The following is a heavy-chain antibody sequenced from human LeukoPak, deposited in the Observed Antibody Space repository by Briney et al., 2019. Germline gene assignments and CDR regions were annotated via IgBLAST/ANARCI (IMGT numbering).Heavy chain of an antibody. CDR3: ARGHYEMGV. CDR1: GFTFSDYY. Sequence: GVPLRLSCAASGFTFSDYYMTWIRQAPGKGLEGVSHIAHSGNGMWYADAVKGRFTISRDNAKNLLFLQMDSLRAEDTAVYYCARGHYEMGVWGQGTTVIVSS. V-gene: IGHV3-11*01. J-gene: IGHJ6*02. CDR2: IAHSGNGM.